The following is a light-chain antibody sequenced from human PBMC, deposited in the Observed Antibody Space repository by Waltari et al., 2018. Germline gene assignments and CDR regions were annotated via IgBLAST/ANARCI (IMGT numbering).Light chain of an antibody. CDR2: GAS. CDR1: QRVSSN. J-gene: IGKJ1*01. Sequence: EIVVTQSPATLSVSPGDSATLSCRASQRVSSNLTWYQQKPGQAPRLPIYGASTRATGLPARFSGSGSGTEFTLTISSLQSEDFAVYYCQQYNNWPWGTFGQGTKVEIK. V-gene: IGKV3-15*01. CDR3: QQYNNWPWGT.